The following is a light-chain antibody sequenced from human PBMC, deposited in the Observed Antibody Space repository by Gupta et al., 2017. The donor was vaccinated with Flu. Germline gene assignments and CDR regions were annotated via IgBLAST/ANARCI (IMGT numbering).Light chain of an antibody. CDR1: KSVSNS. CDR2: DES. J-gene: IGKJ5*01. CDR3: QQRFDWLPTT. Sequence: ATPPLAPGERAAPSCRATKSVSNSLAWYQQKTGEAARILIYDESNRANGIPATFSGSGSGTDFTITISSLQHEDFAVYYCQQRFDWLPTTFGQGTRLESK. V-gene: IGKV3-11*01.